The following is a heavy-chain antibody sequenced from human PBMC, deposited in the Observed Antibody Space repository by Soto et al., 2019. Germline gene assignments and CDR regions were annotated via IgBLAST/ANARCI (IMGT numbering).Heavy chain of an antibody. CDR2: IYYSGST. D-gene: IGHD3-10*01. Sequence: PPVKGLECIGYIYYSGSTNYNPSLKSRATISVDTSKNQFSLKLSSVTAADTAFYYCARYGAGSSVWFAPWGHGTPVTVSS. CDR3: ARYGAGSSVWFAP. J-gene: IGHJ5*02. V-gene: IGHV4-59*01.